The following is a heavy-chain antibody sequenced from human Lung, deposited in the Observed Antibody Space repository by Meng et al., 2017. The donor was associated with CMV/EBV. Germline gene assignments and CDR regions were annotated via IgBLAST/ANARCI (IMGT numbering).Heavy chain of an antibody. CDR1: GFSFSSYW. CDR3: ARNSIVVPGRIYYYAIDV. Sequence: SCAASGFSFSSYWMHWVRQAPGRGLVWVAHINNDGSSTTYADFVKGRFTISRDNAKNTVFLQMHSLGVEDTAVYYCARNSIVVPGRIYYYAIDVXGHGXTVTVSS. CDR2: INNDGSST. V-gene: IGHV3-74*01. D-gene: IGHD6-19*01. J-gene: IGHJ6*02.